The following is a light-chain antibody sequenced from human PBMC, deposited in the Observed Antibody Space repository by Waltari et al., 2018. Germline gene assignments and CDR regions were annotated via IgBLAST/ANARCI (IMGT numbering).Light chain of an antibody. CDR3: SSYAGSNMGV. Sequence: QSALTQPPSASGSPGQSVTISCTGTSSDVGGYTYVSWYQQHPGKAPKRMIYEVSKRPSGVPDRFSGSKSGNTASLTVSGLQAEDEADYYCSSYAGSNMGVFGTGTKVTVL. CDR2: EVS. CDR1: SSDVGGYTY. V-gene: IGLV2-8*01. J-gene: IGLJ1*01.